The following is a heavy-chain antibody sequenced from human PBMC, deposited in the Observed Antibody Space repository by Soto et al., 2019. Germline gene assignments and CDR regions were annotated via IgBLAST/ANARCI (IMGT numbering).Heavy chain of an antibody. CDR3: ARVEMATNSNWFDP. D-gene: IGHD5-12*01. J-gene: IGHJ5*02. V-gene: IGHV1-69*02. CDR1: GGTFSSYT. Sequence: QVQLVQSGAEVKKPGSSVKVSCKASGGTFSSYTISWVRQAPGQGLEWMGRIIPILGIANYAQKFQGRVTITADKSTSTAYMELSSLRSEDTAVYYCARVEMATNSNWFDPCGQGTLVTVSS. CDR2: IIPILGIA.